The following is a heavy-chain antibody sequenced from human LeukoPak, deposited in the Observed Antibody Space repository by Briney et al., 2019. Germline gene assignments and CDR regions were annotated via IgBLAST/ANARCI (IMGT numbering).Heavy chain of an antibody. J-gene: IGHJ4*02. Sequence: GGSLRLSCAASGFTFSSYAMNWVRQAPGKGLEWVALISYDGSNKNYADSVKGRFTISRDNSKNTLYLQMNSLRAEDTAVYYCVRGNDYGGPHYWGQGTLVTVSS. V-gene: IGHV3-30-3*01. CDR2: ISYDGSNK. D-gene: IGHD4-23*01. CDR3: VRGNDYGGPHY. CDR1: GFTFSSYA.